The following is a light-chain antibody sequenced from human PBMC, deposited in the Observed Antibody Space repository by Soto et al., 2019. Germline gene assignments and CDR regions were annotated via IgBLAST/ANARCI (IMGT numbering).Light chain of an antibody. J-gene: IGKJ5*01. CDR1: QSISSY. Sequence: DIQMTQSPSSLSASVGDRVTITCRASQSISSYLNWYQQKPGKAPKLLIYAASSLQSGVPSRFSGSGSWTDFTLTISSLQPEDFATYYCRQSYRTPITFGQGTRLEIK. CDR2: AAS. CDR3: RQSYRTPIT. V-gene: IGKV1-39*01.